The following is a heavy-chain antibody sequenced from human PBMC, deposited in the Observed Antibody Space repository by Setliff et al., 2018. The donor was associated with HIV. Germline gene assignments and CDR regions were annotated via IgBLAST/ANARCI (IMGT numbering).Heavy chain of an antibody. CDR2: IKSKTDGGTT. CDR3: TTDLSSIAALGAFDI. CDR1: GFSLSAHG. D-gene: IGHD6-6*01. V-gene: IGHV3-15*01. Sequence: PGGSLRLSCAASGFSLSAHGMHWVRQAPGKGLEWVGRIKSKTDGGTTDYAAPVKGRFTISRDDSKNTLYLQMNSLKTEDTAVYYCTTDLSSIAALGAFDIWGQGTMVTVSS. J-gene: IGHJ3*02.